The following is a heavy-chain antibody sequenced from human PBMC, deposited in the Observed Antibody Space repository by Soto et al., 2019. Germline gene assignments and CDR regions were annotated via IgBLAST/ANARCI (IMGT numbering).Heavy chain of an antibody. CDR2: ISGSGDST. J-gene: IGHJ4*02. CDR1: GFTFSNYA. V-gene: IGHV3-23*01. D-gene: IGHD3-3*01. CDR3: AGIYYDFWSGRKGDY. Sequence: GGSLRLSCAASGFTFSNYAMSWVRQAPGKGLEWVSAISGSGDSTYYADSVKGRFTISRDNSKNTLYLQMNSLRAEDTAVYYCAGIYYDFWSGRKGDYWGQGTLVTVSS.